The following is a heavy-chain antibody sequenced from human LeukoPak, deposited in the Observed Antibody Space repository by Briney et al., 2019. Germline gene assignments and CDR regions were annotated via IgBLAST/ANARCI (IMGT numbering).Heavy chain of an antibody. D-gene: IGHD3-3*01. CDR1: GGSISSGSYY. V-gene: IGHV4-61*02. CDR2: IYTRGST. Sequence: PSQTLSLTCTVSGGSISSGSYYWSWIRQPAGKGLEWIGRIYTRGSTNYNPSLKSRVTISVDTSKNQFSLKLSSVTAADTAVYYCARDLEVFLERLPIKYNWFDPWGQGTLVTVSS. J-gene: IGHJ5*02. CDR3: ARDLEVFLERLPIKYNWFDP.